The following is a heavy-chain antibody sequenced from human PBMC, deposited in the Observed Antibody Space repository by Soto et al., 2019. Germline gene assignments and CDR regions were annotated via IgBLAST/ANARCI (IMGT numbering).Heavy chain of an antibody. CDR3: AQRLPHYGLGRGRGTGFAP. D-gene: IGHD3-10*01. J-gene: IGHJ5*02. V-gene: IGHV2-5*02. CDR1: GFSLSTTGVG. Sequence: QITLKESGPTLVKPTQTLTLTCSFSGFSLSTTGVGVGWIRQPPGKALEWLALIYWDDDKRYSPSLKSRLTVTKDTYKNQVIRTMTNIDPVDTATYSRAQRLPHYGLGRGRGTGFAPWGPGPLVIVSS. CDR2: IYWDDDK.